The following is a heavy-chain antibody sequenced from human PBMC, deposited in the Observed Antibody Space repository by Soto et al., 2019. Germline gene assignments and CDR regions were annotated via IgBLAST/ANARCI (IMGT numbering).Heavy chain of an antibody. CDR1: GFTFSSYD. V-gene: IGHV3-13*01. CDR2: IGTAGDT. D-gene: IGHD3-10*01. J-gene: IGHJ6*02. Sequence: GGSLRLSCAASGFTFSSYDMHWVRQATGKGLEWVSAIGTAGDTYYPGSVKGRFTISRENAKNSLYLQMNSLRDEDTAVYYCATGYYGSGSYNHDLVRGHYYYGMDVWGQGKTVNVS. CDR3: ATGYYGSGSYNHDLVRGHYYYGMDV.